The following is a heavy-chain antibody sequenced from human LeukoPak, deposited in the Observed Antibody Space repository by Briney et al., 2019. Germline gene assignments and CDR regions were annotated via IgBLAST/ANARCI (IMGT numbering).Heavy chain of an antibody. Sequence: GGSLRLSCAASGFTFDNYAMNWVRQAPGKGLEWLSYIRGGGAVTRYSASEKGRFTISNDNYKNTLYLHMNDLRADDTAIYYCAKCSSGYYNDAFDLWGRGTMVTVSS. V-gene: IGHV3-23*01. CDR2: IRGGGAVT. D-gene: IGHD3-10*02. J-gene: IGHJ3*01. CDR1: GFTFDNYA. CDR3: AKCSSGYYNDAFDL.